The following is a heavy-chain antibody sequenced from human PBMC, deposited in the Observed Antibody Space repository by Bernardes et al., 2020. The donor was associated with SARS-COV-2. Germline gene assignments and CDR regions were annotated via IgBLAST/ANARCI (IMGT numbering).Heavy chain of an antibody. CDR2: INHSGST. CDR3: ARDHSSIAARRLFWFDP. J-gene: IGHJ5*02. CDR1: GGSFSGYY. Sequence: SETLSLTCAVYGGSFSGYYWSWIRQPPGQGLEWIGEINHSGSTNYNPSLKSRVTISVDTSKNQFSLKLSSVTAADTAVYYCARDHSSIAARRLFWFDPWGQGTLVTVSS. V-gene: IGHV4-34*01. D-gene: IGHD6-6*01.